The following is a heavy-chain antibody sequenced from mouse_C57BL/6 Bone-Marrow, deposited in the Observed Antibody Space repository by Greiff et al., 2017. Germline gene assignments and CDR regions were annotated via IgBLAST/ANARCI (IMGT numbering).Heavy chain of an antibody. Sequence: VQLQQPGAELVRPGSSVKLSCKASGYTFTSYWMDWVKQRPGQGLEWIGNINPSDSYTHYNQKFKDKATLTVDKSSSTAYMQLSSLTSEDSAVYSCAREGAETDYWGQGTTLTVSS. CDR2: INPSDSYT. V-gene: IGHV1-61*01. J-gene: IGHJ2*01. CDR3: AREGAETDY. CDR1: GYTFTSYW.